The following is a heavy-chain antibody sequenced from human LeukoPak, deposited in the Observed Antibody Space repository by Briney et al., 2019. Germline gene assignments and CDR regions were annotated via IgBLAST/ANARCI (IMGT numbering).Heavy chain of an antibody. CDR1: GFAFSQFP. CDR2: ISHDGGNK. Sequence: GGSLRLSCVASGFAFSQFPVHWVRQAPGKRLEWVAFISHDGGNKKYGDSVKGRFTISRDNSKNTVYLQMNSLRAEDTAMYYCARWTDDSSGFGDYWGQGTLVTVSS. D-gene: IGHD3-22*01. CDR3: ARWTDDSSGFGDY. J-gene: IGHJ4*02. V-gene: IGHV3-30*03.